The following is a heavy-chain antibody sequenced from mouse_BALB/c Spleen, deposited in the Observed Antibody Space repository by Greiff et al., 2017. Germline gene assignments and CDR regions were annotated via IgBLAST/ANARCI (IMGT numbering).Heavy chain of an antibody. J-gene: IGHJ1*01. CDR2: IDPENGNT. Sequence: EVQLQQSGAELVRPGALVKLSCKASGFNIKDYYMHWVKQRPEQGLEWIGWIDPENGNTIYDPKFQGKASITADTSSNTAYLQLSSLTSEDTAVYYCAFTTVVATDWYFEVWAQGPRSPSPQ. V-gene: IGHV14-1*02. CDR1: GFNIKDYY. D-gene: IGHD1-1*01. CDR3: AFTTVVATDWYFEV.